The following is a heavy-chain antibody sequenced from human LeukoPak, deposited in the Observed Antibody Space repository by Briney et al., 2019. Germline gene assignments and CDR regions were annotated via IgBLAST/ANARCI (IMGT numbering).Heavy chain of an antibody. CDR3: AKDIPGYSSGWYVSLPGY. CDR1: GISFSSCA. D-gene: IGHD6-19*01. V-gene: IGHV3-23*01. Sequence: GGSLRLSCAASGISFSSCAMSWVRQAPGKGLEWVSAISGSGGSTWYADSVKGRFTISRDNSKNTLYLQMNSLRAEDTAVYYCAKDIPGYSSGWYVSLPGYWGQGTLVTVSS. J-gene: IGHJ4*02. CDR2: ISGSGGST.